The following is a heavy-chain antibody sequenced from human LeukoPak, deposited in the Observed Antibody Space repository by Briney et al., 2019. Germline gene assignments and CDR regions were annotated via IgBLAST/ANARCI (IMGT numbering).Heavy chain of an antibody. CDR1: GGPLSNYY. Sequence: SETLSLTCTVSGGPLSNYYWSWIRQPPGKGLEWIGYIYNSGSTDYNPSLKSRVTISVDTSKNQFSLKLSSVTAADTAVYYCAGVRDAISSGYYQFDYWGQGTLVTVSS. J-gene: IGHJ4*02. V-gene: IGHV4-59*01. CDR2: IYNSGST. D-gene: IGHD3-22*01. CDR3: AGVRDAISSGYYQFDY.